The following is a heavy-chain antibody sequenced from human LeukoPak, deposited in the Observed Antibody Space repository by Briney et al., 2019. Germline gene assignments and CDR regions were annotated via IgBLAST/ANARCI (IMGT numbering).Heavy chain of an antibody. CDR2: IYYSGST. Sequence: PSETLSLTCTVSGGPISSSSYYWGWIRQPPGKGLEWIVSIYYSGSTYYNPSLKSRVTISVDTSKNQFSLKLSPVTAADTAVYYCANSANYGGNSGYFDCWGQGTLVTVSS. CDR3: ANSANYGGNSGYFDC. J-gene: IGHJ4*02. D-gene: IGHD4-23*01. CDR1: GGPISSSSYY. V-gene: IGHV4-39*01.